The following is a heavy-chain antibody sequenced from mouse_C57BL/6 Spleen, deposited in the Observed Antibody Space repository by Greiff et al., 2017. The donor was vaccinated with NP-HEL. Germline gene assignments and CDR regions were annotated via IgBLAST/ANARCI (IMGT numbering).Heavy chain of an antibody. CDR2: IYPRSGNT. CDR1: GYTFTSYG. D-gene: IGHD1-1*01. CDR3: ARFITTVVATQYYFDY. Sequence: VQLQQSGAELARPGASVKLSCKASGYTFTSYGISWVKQRTGQGLEWIGEIYPRSGNTYYNEKFKGKATLTADKSSSTAYMELRSLTSEDSAVYFCARFITTVVATQYYFDYWGQGTTLTVSS. V-gene: IGHV1-81*01. J-gene: IGHJ2*01.